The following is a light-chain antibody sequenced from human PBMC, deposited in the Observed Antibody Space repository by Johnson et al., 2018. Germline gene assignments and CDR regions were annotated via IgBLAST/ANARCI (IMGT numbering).Light chain of an antibody. CDR2: ENN. V-gene: IGLV1-51*02. J-gene: IGLJ1*01. Sequence: QSVLTQPPSVSAAPGQKVTISCSGRSSNIGNNYVSWYQQLPGTAPTLLIYENNKRPSGIPDRFSGSKSGTSATLGITGLQTGDEADYYCGTWDSSLSAGNVFGTGTKVTVL. CDR1: SSNIGNNY. CDR3: GTWDSSLSAGNV.